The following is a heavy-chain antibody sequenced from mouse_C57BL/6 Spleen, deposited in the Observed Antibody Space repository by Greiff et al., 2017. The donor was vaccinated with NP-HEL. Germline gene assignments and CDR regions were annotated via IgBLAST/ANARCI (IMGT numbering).Heavy chain of an antibody. Sequence: QVQLQQPGAELVMPGASVKLSCKASGYTFTSYWMHWVKQRPGQGLEWIGEIDPSDSYTNYNQKFKSKSTLTVDKSSSTAYMQLSSLTSEDSAVYYCARGDGNDAMDYWGQGTSVTVSS. CDR2: IDPSDSYT. V-gene: IGHV1-69*01. J-gene: IGHJ4*01. CDR1: GYTFTSYW. CDR3: ARGDGNDAMDY. D-gene: IGHD2-1*01.